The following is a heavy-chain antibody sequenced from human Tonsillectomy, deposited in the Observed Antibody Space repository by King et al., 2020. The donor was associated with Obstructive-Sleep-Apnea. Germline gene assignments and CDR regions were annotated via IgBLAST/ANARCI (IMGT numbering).Heavy chain of an antibody. CDR1: GDSITSTTDY. V-gene: IGHV4-31*03. CDR3: AKERAYCREGVCYYYYGIDV. CDR2: IYHTGNT. D-gene: IGHD5/OR15-5a*01. Sequence: QLQESGPGLVRPSQSLSLTCTVSGDSITSTTDYWTWIRQRPGKGLEWIGDIYHTGNTHYNPSLKSRVTISVDTSKNQFSLKVYSVTAADTAVYFCAKERAYCREGVCYYYYGIDVWGQGTTVIVSS. J-gene: IGHJ6*02.